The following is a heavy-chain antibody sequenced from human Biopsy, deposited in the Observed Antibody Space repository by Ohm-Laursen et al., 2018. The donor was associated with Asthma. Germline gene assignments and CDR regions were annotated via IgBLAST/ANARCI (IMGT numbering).Heavy chain of an antibody. CDR1: GFTFSSYS. D-gene: IGHD5-18*01. CDR2: ISSSSSTI. CDR3: ARFKRGYSYGYAGVFDY. J-gene: IGHJ4*02. V-gene: IGHV3-48*02. Sequence: GSLRPSCAASGFTFSSYSMNWVRQAPGKGLEWVSYISSSSSTIYYADSVKGRFTISRDNAKNSLYLQMNSLRDEDTAVYYCARFKRGYSYGYAGVFDYWGQGTLVTVSS.